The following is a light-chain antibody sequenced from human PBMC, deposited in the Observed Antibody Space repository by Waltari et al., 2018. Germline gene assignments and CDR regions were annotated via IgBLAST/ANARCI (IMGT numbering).Light chain of an antibody. CDR3: SSYTSSNTYV. CDR2: DVS. J-gene: IGLJ1*01. CDR1: SSDVGGSNY. Sequence: QSALTQPASVSGSPGQSITISCTGTSSDVGGSNYASWYQQHPGKAPKPMLYDVSDRPSGVSNRFSGSKSGNTASLTISGLQAEDEADYYCSSYTSSNTYVFGTGTKVTVL. V-gene: IGLV2-14*03.